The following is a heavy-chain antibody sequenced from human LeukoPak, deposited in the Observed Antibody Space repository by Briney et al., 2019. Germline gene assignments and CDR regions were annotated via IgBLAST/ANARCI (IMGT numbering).Heavy chain of an antibody. Sequence: PGGSLRLSCAASGFTFSSYSMNRVRQAPGKGLEWVSSISSSSSYIYYADSVKGRFTISRDNAKNSLYLQMNSLRAEDTAVYYCARDFTVTPAQGLVDYWGQGTLVTVSS. J-gene: IGHJ4*02. V-gene: IGHV3-21*01. CDR2: ISSSSSYI. CDR3: ARDFTVTPAQGLVDY. CDR1: GFTFSSYS. D-gene: IGHD4-17*01.